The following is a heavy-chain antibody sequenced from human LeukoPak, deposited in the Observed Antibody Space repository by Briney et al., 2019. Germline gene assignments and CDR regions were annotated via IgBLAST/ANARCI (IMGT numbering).Heavy chain of an antibody. CDR2: IKQDGSAK. CDR1: GFTFRNYW. V-gene: IGHV3-7*01. J-gene: IGHJ4*02. CDR3: ARDGDYFDY. D-gene: IGHD3-10*01. Sequence: PGGSLRLSCAASGFTFRNYWMSWVRQAPGKGLEWVANIKQDGSAKYYVDSVKGRFSISRDNAANSLYLQMSSLRAEDTAVYYCARDGDYFDYWGQGTLVTVSS.